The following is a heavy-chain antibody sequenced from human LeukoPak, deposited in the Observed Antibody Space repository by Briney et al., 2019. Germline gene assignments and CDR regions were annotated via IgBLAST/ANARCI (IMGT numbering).Heavy chain of an antibody. CDR1: GDSISSYY. J-gene: IGHJ4*02. D-gene: IGHD3-22*01. V-gene: IGHV4-59*01. CDR3: ARGKYHYDSRPVAGWYFDY. CDR2: IYYSGST. Sequence: SETLSLTCTVSGDSISSYYCSWIRQPPGKGLEWIGYIYYSGSTNYNPSLKSRVTISVDTSKNQFSLKLSSVTAADTAVYYCARGKYHYDSRPVAGWYFDYWGQGTLVTVSS.